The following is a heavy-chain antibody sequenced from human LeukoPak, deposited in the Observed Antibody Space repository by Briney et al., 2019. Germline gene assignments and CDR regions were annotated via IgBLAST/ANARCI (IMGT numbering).Heavy chain of an antibody. J-gene: IGHJ5*01. CDR3: ARGRPEANWFDS. Sequence: SQTLSLTCDVSGGSITSISYYWSWIRQPPGKGLEWVAYIYVSGRTSYNPSLKSRLTLSVDPSKNQFSLTLTSVTAADTALYFCARGRPEANWFDSWGPGTQVTVSS. V-gene: IGHV4-31*11. CDR1: GGSITSISYY. CDR2: IYVSGRT.